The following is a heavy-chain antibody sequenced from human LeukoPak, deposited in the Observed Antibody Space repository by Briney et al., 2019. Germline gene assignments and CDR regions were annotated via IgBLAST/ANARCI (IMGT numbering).Heavy chain of an antibody. J-gene: IGHJ5*02. CDR1: GYSFIGYD. CDR3: ARALRMATAYYSWFDP. V-gene: IGHV1-8*01. D-gene: IGHD3-10*01. Sequence: GASVKVSCKASGYSFIGYDINWVRQATGQGLEWMGWMNPNTGDTGHAQKFQGRVTMTRDTSISTAYMELTGLRSDDTAVYYCARALRMATAYYSWFDPWGQGTLVTVSS. CDR2: MNPNTGDT.